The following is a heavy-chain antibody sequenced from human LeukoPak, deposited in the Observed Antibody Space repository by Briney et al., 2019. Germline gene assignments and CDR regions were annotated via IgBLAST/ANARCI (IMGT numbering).Heavy chain of an antibody. CDR3: ARRYCSGGSCSSFDY. V-gene: IGHV4-59*01. CDR1: GGSISSDH. D-gene: IGHD2-15*01. CDR2: IYYSGST. Sequence: SETLSLSCTVSGGSISSDHWSWIRQPPGKGLEWIGYIYYSGSTNYNPSLKSRVTISVDTSKNQFSLKLSSVTAADTAVYYCARRYCSGGSCSSFDYWGQGTLVTVSS. J-gene: IGHJ4*02.